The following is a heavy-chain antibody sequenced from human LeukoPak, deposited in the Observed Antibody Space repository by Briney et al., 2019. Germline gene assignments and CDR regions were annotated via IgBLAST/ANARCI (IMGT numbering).Heavy chain of an antibody. CDR2: MNPNSGNT. CDR1: GYTFTSYD. Sequence: VASVNVSCKASGYTFTSYDINWVRQATAQGLEWMGWMNPNSGNTGYPQKFQGRVTMTRNTSISPAYMELSSLRSEDTAVYYCARGSFYYDFWSGYYNGLASDAFDIWGQGTMVTVSS. J-gene: IGHJ3*02. D-gene: IGHD3-3*01. V-gene: IGHV1-8*01. CDR3: ARGSFYYDFWSGYYNGLASDAFDI.